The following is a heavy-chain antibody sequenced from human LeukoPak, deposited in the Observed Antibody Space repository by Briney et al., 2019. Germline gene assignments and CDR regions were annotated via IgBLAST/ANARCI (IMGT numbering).Heavy chain of an antibody. J-gene: IGHJ4*02. CDR2: IIPIFGTA. V-gene: IGHV1-69*13. D-gene: IGHD6-19*01. CDR1: GGAFSSYA. CDR3: ARAMYSSGWYGTRPYYFDY. Sequence: GASVKVSCKASGGAFSSYAISWVRQAPGQGLEWMGGIIPIFGTANYAQKFQGRVTITADESTSTAYMELSSLRSEDTAVYYCARAMYSSGWYGTRPYYFDYWGQGTLVTVSS.